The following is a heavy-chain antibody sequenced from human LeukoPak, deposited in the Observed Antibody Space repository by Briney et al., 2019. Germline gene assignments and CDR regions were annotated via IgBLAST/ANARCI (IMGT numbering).Heavy chain of an antibody. D-gene: IGHD6-19*01. Sequence: TGGSLRHSCAASGFTVSSNYMSWVRQAPGKGLEWVSAISGSGGSTYYADSVKGRFTISRDNSKNTLYLQMNSLRAEDTAVYYCAKGWRYSSGWYPLSLDYWGQGTLVTVSS. J-gene: IGHJ4*02. V-gene: IGHV3-23*01. CDR1: GFTVSSNY. CDR3: AKGWRYSSGWYPLSLDY. CDR2: ISGSGGST.